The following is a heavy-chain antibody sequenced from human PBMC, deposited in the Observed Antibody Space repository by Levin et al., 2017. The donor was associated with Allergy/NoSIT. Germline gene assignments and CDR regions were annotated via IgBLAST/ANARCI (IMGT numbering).Heavy chain of an antibody. J-gene: IGHJ4*02. D-gene: IGHD3-3*01. V-gene: IGHV3-23*01. CDR2: ISGSGSTT. CDR3: AREEWFGGGYYFDY. CDR1: GFTFNNYA. Sequence: GGSLRLSCATSGFTFNNYAMSWVRQAPGKGLEWVSAISGSGSTTYYADSVKGRFTISRDNSKNTVYLQLNSLRAGDTALYYCAREEWFGGGYYFDYWGQGILVTVSS.